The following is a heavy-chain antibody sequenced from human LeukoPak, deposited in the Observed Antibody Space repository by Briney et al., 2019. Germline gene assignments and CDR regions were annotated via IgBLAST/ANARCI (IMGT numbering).Heavy chain of an antibody. Sequence: SETLSLTCTISGGSISSYYWSWIRRPAGKGLEWVGRIYTSGSTNYNASLKSRVSMSVDTSKNQFSLKLSSVTAADTAVFYCARENSGSYREFDYWGQGTLVTVSS. CDR3: ARENSGSYREFDY. CDR2: IYTSGST. V-gene: IGHV4-4*07. J-gene: IGHJ4*02. CDR1: GGSISSYY. D-gene: IGHD1-26*01.